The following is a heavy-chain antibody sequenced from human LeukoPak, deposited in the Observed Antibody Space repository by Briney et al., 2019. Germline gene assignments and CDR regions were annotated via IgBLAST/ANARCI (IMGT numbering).Heavy chain of an antibody. Sequence: GGSLRLSCAASGFTFCSYGMHGVRQAPGKGLEWVAFIRYDGSNKYYADSVKGRFTISRGNSKNTLYLQMNSLRAEDTAVYYCAKDAPAYQLLWDYFDYWGQGTLVTVSS. V-gene: IGHV3-30*02. CDR2: IRYDGSNK. D-gene: IGHD2-2*01. J-gene: IGHJ4*02. CDR3: AKDAPAYQLLWDYFDY. CDR1: GFTFCSYG.